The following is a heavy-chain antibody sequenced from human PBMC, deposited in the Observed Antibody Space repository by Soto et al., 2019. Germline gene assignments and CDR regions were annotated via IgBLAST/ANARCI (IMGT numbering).Heavy chain of an antibody. J-gene: IGHJ4*02. Sequence: GGSLRLSCAASGFTFGNYWMHWVRQAPGKGPEWVSRMTSDGRTIQYADSVKGRFTVSRDNAKNTMYLQMDSLRAEDTAVYYCARAEVDYWGPGTLVTVPS. CDR1: GFTFGNYW. V-gene: IGHV3-74*03. CDR3: ARAEVDY. CDR2: MTSDGRTI.